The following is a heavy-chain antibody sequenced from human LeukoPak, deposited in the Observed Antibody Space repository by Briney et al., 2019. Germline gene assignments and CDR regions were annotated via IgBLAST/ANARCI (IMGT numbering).Heavy chain of an antibody. CDR2: ISSNGGST. Sequence: PGGSLRLSCSASGFTFSSYTMHWVRQAPGKGLEYVSGISSNGGSTYYADSVKGRFTISRDNSKNTLYLHMNSLRAEDTALYYCAKVPGAAAGTNYFDYWGQGTLVTVSS. CDR3: AKVPGAAAGTNYFDY. D-gene: IGHD6-13*01. J-gene: IGHJ4*02. CDR1: GFTFSSYT. V-gene: IGHV3-64*04.